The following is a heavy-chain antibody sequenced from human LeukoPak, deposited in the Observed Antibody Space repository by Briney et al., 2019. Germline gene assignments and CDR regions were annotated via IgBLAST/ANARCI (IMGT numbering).Heavy chain of an antibody. CDR3: ARGGIYCSGGSCYFNAFDI. CDR2: ILYDGSNK. V-gene: IGHV3-33*01. D-gene: IGHD2-15*01. J-gene: IGHJ3*02. CDR1: GFTVSSYG. Sequence: GRSLRLSCAASGFTVSSYGMHSVRQAPGKWREWVAVILYDGSNKYYAYSVKGRFTISRDNSKNTLYLQMNSLRAEDTAVYYCARGGIYCSGGSCYFNAFDIWGQGTMVTVSS.